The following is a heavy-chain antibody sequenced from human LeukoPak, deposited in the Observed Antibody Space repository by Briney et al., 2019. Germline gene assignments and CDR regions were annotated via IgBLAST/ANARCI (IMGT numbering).Heavy chain of an antibody. Sequence: GGSLRLSCAASGFTFSSYAMSWVRQAPGKGLEWVSAISGSGGSTYYADSVKGRFTISRDNSKNTLYLQMNSLRAEDTAVYYCVKAILGGSSVKPQYYFDYWGQGTLVTVSS. V-gene: IGHV3-23*01. J-gene: IGHJ4*02. CDR2: ISGSGGST. D-gene: IGHD1-26*01. CDR3: VKAILGGSSVKPQYYFDY. CDR1: GFTFSSYA.